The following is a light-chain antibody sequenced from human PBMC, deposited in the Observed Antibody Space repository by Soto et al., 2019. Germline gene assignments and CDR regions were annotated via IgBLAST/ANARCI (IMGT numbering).Light chain of an antibody. CDR2: STT. V-gene: IGLV7-43*01. CDR3: LLYYGAAWV. Sequence: QAVVTQEPSLTVSPGGTVTLTCASSTGPVTSDYYPNWFQQKPGQAPRALIYSTTKKHSWTPARFSSSLLGGKAALTLSGVEPEGEADYYCLLYYGAAWVFGGGTKLTVL. CDR1: TGPVTSDYY. J-gene: IGLJ3*02.